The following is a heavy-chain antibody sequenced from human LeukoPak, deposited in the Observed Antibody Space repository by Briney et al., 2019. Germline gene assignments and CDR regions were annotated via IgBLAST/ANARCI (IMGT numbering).Heavy chain of an antibody. V-gene: IGHV3-9*01. CDR1: GFTFDDYA. J-gene: IGHJ6*03. D-gene: IGHD1-26*01. CDR2: MSWNGNTI. Sequence: GGSLRLSCAASGFTFDDYAMHWVRHTPEKGLEWISGMSWNGNTIGYADSVKGRFTISRDSAKNSLYLQMNSLRPEDTALYYCAKDISLGRGYFYMDVWGKGTTVTVSS. CDR3: AKDISLGRGYFYMDV.